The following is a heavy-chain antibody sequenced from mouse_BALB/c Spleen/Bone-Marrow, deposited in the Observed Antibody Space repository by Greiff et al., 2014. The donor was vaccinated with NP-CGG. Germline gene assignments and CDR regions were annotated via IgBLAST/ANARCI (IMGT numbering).Heavy chain of an antibody. V-gene: IGHV1-82*01. J-gene: IGHJ4*01. Sequence: QVQLKESGPELVKPGASVKISCTGSGYAFSSSWMNWVKQRPGQGLEWIGRIYPGDGDTNSNGRFKGKATLTADRSSNTAYTQLSSLTSVDSAVYFCARSAYYGSSYGAMDYWGQGTSVTVSS. D-gene: IGHD1-1*01. CDR2: IYPGDGDT. CDR3: ARSAYYGSSYGAMDY. CDR1: GYAFSSSW.